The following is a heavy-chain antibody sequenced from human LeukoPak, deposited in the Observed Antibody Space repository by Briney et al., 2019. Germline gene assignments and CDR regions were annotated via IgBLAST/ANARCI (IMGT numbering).Heavy chain of an antibody. J-gene: IGHJ3*02. CDR2: ISGSGGST. D-gene: IGHD4-23*01. Sequence: GGSLRLSCAASGFTFSSYAVSWVRQTPGKGLEWVSAISGSGGSTYYADSVRGRFTISRDNSKNTLYLQMNSLRAEDTAVYYCANTLTTVVIPGAFDIWGQGTMVTVSS. CDR1: GFTFSSYA. CDR3: ANTLTTVVIPGAFDI. V-gene: IGHV3-23*01.